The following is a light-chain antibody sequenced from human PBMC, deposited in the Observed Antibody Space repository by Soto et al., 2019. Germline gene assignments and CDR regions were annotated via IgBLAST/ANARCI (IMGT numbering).Light chain of an antibody. J-gene: IGLJ3*02. Sequence: SYELTQPPSVSVSPGQTARITCSGDALPKQHAYWYQQKPGQAPVLVIYKDIERPSGIPDRFSGSSSGTTVTLTISGAQADDEAVYHCQSADSIDAHPVFGGGTKVTVL. CDR1: ALPKQH. CDR3: QSADSIDAHPV. CDR2: KDI. V-gene: IGLV3-25*02.